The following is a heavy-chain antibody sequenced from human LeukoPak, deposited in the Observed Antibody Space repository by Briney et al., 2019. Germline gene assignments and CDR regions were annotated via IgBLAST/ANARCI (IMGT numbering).Heavy chain of an antibody. J-gene: IGHJ4*02. V-gene: IGHV1-69*13. Sequence: SVKVSCKASGGTFSSYAISWVRQAPGQGLEWMGGIIPIFGTASYAQKFQGRVTITADESTSTAYMELSSLRSEDTAVYYCAREDNTAMVYFWGQGTLVTVSS. CDR1: GGTFSSYA. CDR3: AREDNTAMVYF. CDR2: IIPIFGTA. D-gene: IGHD5-18*01.